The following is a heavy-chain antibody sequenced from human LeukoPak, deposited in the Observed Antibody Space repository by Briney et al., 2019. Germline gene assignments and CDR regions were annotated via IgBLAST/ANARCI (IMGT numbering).Heavy chain of an antibody. J-gene: IGHJ4*02. Sequence: PGGSLRLSCAASGFTFSSYSMNWVRQAPGKGLEWVSSISSSSSYIYYADSVKGRFTISRDNAKNPLYLQMNSLRAEDTAVYYCAANPSSGWYVHYFDYWGQGTLVTVSS. CDR3: AANPSSGWYVHYFDY. V-gene: IGHV3-21*01. CDR2: ISSSSSYI. CDR1: GFTFSSYS. D-gene: IGHD6-19*01.